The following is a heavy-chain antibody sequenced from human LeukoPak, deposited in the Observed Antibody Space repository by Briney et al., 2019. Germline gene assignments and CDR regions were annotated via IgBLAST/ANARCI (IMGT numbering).Heavy chain of an antibody. CDR3: ARDLSVGAKPDLGFDY. CDR2: INWNGGST. J-gene: IGHJ4*02. Sequence: GGSLRLSCAASGFTFDDYGMSWVRQAPGKGLEWVSGINWNGGSTGYADSVKGRFTISRDNAKNSLYLQMNSLRAEDTAVYYCARDLSVGAKPDLGFDYWGQGSLVTVSS. V-gene: IGHV3-20*04. CDR1: GFTFDDYG. D-gene: IGHD1-26*01.